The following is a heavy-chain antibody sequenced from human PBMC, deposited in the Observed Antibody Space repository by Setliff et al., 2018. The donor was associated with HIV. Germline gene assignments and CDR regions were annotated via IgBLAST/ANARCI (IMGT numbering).Heavy chain of an antibody. Sequence: SVKVSCKTSGGSFSKYLFTWVRQAPGQGLEWMGGIIPFLGVRDYAQKFQGRVTITADESTRTGYMELRSLQSEDTAVYYCARAAVAGPWRKLDYWGQGTLVTVSS. CDR2: IIPFLGVR. J-gene: IGHJ4*02. CDR1: GGSFSKYL. D-gene: IGHD6-19*01. CDR3: ARAAVAGPWRKLDY. V-gene: IGHV1-69*10.